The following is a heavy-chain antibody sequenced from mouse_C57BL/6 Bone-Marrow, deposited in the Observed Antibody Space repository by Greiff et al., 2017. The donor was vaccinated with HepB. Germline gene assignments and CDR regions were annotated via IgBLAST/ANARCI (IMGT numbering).Heavy chain of an antibody. CDR2: IDPSDSYT. CDR1: GYTFTSYW. Sequence: VQLQQPGAELVKPGASVKLSCKASGYTFTSYWMQWVKQRPGQGLEWIGEIDPSDSYTNYNQKFKGKATLTVDTSSNTAYMQRSSLTSEDSAVYYCASGITTDFDYWGQGTPLTVSS. J-gene: IGHJ2*01. D-gene: IGHD2-4*01. V-gene: IGHV1-50*01. CDR3: ASGITTDFDY.